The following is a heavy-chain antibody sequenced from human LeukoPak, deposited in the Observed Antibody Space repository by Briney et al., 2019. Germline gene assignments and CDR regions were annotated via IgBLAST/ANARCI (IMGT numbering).Heavy chain of an antibody. V-gene: IGHV4-59*12. D-gene: IGHD6-6*01. CDR2: IYYSGST. CDR3: ARVRTQYSSSSRRWGEDY. J-gene: IGHJ4*02. Sequence: PSETLSLTCTVSGGSISNYYWSWIRQPPGKGLEWIGYIYYSGSTNYNPSLKSRVTISVDTSKNQFSLKLSSVTAADTAVYYCARVRTQYSSSSRRWGEDYWGQGTLVTVSS. CDR1: GGSISNYY.